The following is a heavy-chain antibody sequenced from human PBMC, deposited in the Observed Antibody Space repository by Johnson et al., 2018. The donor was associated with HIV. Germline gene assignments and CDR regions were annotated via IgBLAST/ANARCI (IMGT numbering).Heavy chain of an antibody. CDR2: IYIGGSK. Sequence: EVQLVESGGGLVQPGGSLRLSCAASGFTISSKYFNWVRQAPGKGLEWVSVIYIGGSKYYADSVKGRFTIPSATSKNTLYLQMNSLRAEDTAVYYCANSASHSVVVTAMGNSGAFDIWGQGTMVTVSS. CDR3: ANSASHSVVVTAMGNSGAFDI. CDR1: GFTISSKY. D-gene: IGHD2-21*02. V-gene: IGHV3-66*01. J-gene: IGHJ3*02.